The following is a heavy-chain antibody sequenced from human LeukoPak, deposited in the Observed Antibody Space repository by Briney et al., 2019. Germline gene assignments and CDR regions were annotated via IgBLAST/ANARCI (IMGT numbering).Heavy chain of an antibody. CDR2: IWYDGSNK. CDR1: VFTFSSYA. CDR3: AREGEITIFGVVKDDFDY. V-gene: IGHV3-33*08. J-gene: IGHJ4*02. D-gene: IGHD3-3*01. Sequence: GGSLRLSCAASVFTFSSYAMHWVRQAPGKGLEWVAVIWYDGSNKYFADSVKGRFTISRDNSKNTLYLQMNSLRAEDTAVYYCAREGEITIFGVVKDDFDYWGQGTLVTVSS.